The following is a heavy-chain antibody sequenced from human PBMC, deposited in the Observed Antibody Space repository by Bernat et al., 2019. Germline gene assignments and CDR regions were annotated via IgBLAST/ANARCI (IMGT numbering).Heavy chain of an antibody. Sequence: QVQLVESGGGVVQPGRSLRLSCAASGFTFSSYGMHWVRQAPGKGLEWVAVIWYDGSNKYYADSVKGRFTISRDNSKNTLYLQTNSLRAEDTAVYYCARVSSSSWYGAHYFDYWGQGTLITVSS. CDR2: IWYDGSNK. J-gene: IGHJ4*02. CDR3: ARVSSSSWYGAHYFDY. V-gene: IGHV3-33*01. D-gene: IGHD6-13*01. CDR1: GFTFSSYG.